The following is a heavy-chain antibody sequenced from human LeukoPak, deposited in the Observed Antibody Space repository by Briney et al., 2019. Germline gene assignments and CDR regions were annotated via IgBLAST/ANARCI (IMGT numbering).Heavy chain of an antibody. D-gene: IGHD3-3*01. CDR3: AKEDTIFGVVDYYYYMDV. Sequence: GGSLRLSCAASGFTVSSNYMNWVRQAPGKGLEWVSVIYSGGSTYYADSVKGRFTISRDNSKNTLYLQMNSLRAEDTAVYYCAKEDTIFGVVDYYYYMDVWGKGTTVTVSS. CDR1: GFTVSSNY. J-gene: IGHJ6*03. V-gene: IGHV3-53*05. CDR2: IYSGGST.